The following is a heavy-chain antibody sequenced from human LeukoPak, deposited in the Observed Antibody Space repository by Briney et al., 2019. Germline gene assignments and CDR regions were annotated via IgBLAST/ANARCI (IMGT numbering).Heavy chain of an antibody. J-gene: IGHJ6*03. CDR3: ARIIYYYYYMDV. CDR2: INHSGST. V-gene: IGHV4-39*06. Sequence: SQTLSLTCTVSGGSISSGGYYWSWIRQPPGKGLEWIGEINHSGSTNYNPSLKSRVTISVDTSKNQFPLKLSSVTAADTAVYYCARIIYYYYYMDVWGKGTTVTVSS. CDR1: GGSISSGGYY.